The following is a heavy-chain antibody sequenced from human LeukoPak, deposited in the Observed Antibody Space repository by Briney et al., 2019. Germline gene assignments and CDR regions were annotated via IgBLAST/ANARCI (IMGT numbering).Heavy chain of an antibody. CDR2: IIPIFGTA. CDR1: GGTFSSYA. D-gene: IGHD3-22*01. V-gene: IGHV1-69*13. CDR3: AGAGYYDSSGYYYFDY. Sequence: GASVKVSRKASGGTFSSYAISWVRQAPGQGLEWMGGIIPIFGTANYAQKFQGRVTITADESTSTAYMELSSLRSEDTAVYYCAGAGYYDSSGYYYFDYWGQGTLVTVSS. J-gene: IGHJ4*02.